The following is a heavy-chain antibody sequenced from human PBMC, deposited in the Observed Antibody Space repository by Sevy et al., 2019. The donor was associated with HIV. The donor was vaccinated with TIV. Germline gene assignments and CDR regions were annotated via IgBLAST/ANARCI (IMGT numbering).Heavy chain of an antibody. CDR1: GGSFSGYY. Sequence: SETLSLTCAVYGGSFSGYYWSWIRQPPGKGLEWIGEINHSGSTNYNPSLKSRVTISVDTSKNQFSLKLSSVTAADTAEYYCARGSYSSGWYIFGYWGQGTLVTVSS. J-gene: IGHJ4*02. CDR2: INHSGST. V-gene: IGHV4-34*01. CDR3: ARGSYSSGWYIFGY. D-gene: IGHD6-19*01.